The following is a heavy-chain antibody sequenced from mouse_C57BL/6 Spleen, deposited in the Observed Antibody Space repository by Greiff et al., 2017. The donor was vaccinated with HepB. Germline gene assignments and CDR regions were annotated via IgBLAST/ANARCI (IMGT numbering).Heavy chain of an antibody. V-gene: IGHV5-4*03. CDR2: ISDGGSYT. J-gene: IGHJ4*01. CDR1: GFTFSSYA. D-gene: IGHD1-1*01. CDR3: ARVVLRYYYAMDY. Sequence: DVKLVESGGGLVKPGGSLKLSCAASGFTFSSYAMSWVRQTPEKRLEWVATISDGGSYTYYPDNVKGRFTISRDNAKNNLYLQMSHLKSEDTAMYYCARVVLRYYYAMDYWGQGTSVTVSS.